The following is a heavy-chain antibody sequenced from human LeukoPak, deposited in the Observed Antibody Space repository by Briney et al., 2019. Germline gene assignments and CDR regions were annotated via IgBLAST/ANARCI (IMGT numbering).Heavy chain of an antibody. V-gene: IGHV3-74*01. CDR1: GFTFSNYW. J-gene: IGHJ4*02. CDR2: INSDGSRT. Sequence: GESLKISCAASGFTFSNYWMHWVRQAPGKGLVWVSHINSDGSRTNYAASVKGRFTISRDNAKNTLYLQMNSLRAEDTAVYYCARQPDYWGQGTLVTVSS. D-gene: IGHD1-14*01. CDR3: ARQPDY.